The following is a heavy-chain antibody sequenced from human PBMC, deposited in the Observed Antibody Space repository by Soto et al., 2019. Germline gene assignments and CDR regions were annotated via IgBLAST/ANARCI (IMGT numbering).Heavy chain of an antibody. CDR3: ARGGGVYYPFDY. Sequence: QLQLQESGSGLVKPSQTLSLTCAVSGGSISSGAHSWSWIRQPPGKGLEWIGYIYHSGTTYYNPSLKSRVTISVDNSKNQFSLKLSSVTAADTAVYDCARGGGVYYPFDYWGQGTLVTVSS. V-gene: IGHV4-30-2*01. D-gene: IGHD3-22*01. CDR2: IYHSGTT. CDR1: GGSISSGAHS. J-gene: IGHJ4*02.